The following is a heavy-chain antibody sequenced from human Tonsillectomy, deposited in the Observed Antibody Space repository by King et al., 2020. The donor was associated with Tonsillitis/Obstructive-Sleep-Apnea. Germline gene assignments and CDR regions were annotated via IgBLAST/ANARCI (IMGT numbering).Heavy chain of an antibody. CDR3: ARGPVVVESFGPFDY. CDR1: GGSFSGYY. CDR2: INHGGST. J-gene: IGHJ4*02. Sequence: VQLQQWGAGLLKPSETLSLTCAVYGGSFSGYYWSWIRQPPGKGLKWIGEINHGGSTNYNPSLKSRVTISVDTSKNQFSLKLSSVTAADTAVYYCARGPVVVESFGPFDYWGQGTLVTVSS. D-gene: IGHD2-15*01. V-gene: IGHV4-34*01.